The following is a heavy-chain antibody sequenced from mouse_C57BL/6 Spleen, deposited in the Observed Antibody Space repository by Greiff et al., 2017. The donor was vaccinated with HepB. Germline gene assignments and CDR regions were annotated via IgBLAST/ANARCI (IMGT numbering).Heavy chain of an antibody. D-gene: IGHD3-2*02. CDR1: GYTFTDYN. CDR3: GRKQLRLSWFAY. CDR2: INPNNGGT. V-gene: IGHV1-22*01. Sequence: EVQLQQSGPELVKPGASVKMSCKASGYTFTDYNMHWVKQSHGKSLEWIGYINPNNGGTSYNQKFKGKATLTVNKSSSTAYMELRSLTSEDSAVYYCGRKQLRLSWFAYWGQGTLVTVSA. J-gene: IGHJ3*01.